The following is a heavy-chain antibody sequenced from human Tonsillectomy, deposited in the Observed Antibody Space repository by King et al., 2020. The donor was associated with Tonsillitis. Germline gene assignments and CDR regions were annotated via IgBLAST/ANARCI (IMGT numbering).Heavy chain of an antibody. J-gene: IGHJ4*02. CDR2: IYYSGST. V-gene: IGHV4-59*08. CDR3: ARLSLYDSSGYYPLFAY. D-gene: IGHD3-22*01. Sequence: HVQLQESGPGLVKPSETLSLTCTVSGGSISSYYWSWIRQPPGKGLEWIGYIYYSGSTNYNPSLKSRVTISVDTSKNQFSLKLSSVTAADTAVYYCARLSLYDSSGYYPLFAYWGQGTLVTVSS. CDR1: GGSISSYY.